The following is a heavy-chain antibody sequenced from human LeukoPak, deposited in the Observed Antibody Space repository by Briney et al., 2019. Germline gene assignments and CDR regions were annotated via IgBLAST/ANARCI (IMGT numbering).Heavy chain of an antibody. CDR2: VNSSDRP. CDR1: GFCFSNYA. CDR3: AKARAAVVEAAINY. J-gene: IGHJ4*02. Sequence: PGGSLRLSCAASGFCFSNYAMTLVRQAPGKGLEWVSTVNSSDRPCHADSVKGRFTISRDNSKNTLYLQMNTLRVEDTALYYCAKARAAVVEAAINYWGQGILVTVSP. V-gene: IGHV3-23*01. D-gene: IGHD2-15*01.